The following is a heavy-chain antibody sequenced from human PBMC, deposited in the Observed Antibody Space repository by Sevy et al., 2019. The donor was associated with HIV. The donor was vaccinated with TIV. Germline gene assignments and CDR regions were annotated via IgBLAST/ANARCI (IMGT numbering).Heavy chain of an antibody. Sequence: GGSLRLSCAASGFTFSSYGMHWVRQAPDKGLEWVAVISYDGSNKYYADSVKGRFTISRDNSKNTLYLQMNSLRAEDTAVYYCAKEIRRKGWFYFDYWGQGTLVTVSS. D-gene: IGHD6-19*01. J-gene: IGHJ4*02. CDR3: AKEIRRKGWFYFDY. CDR1: GFTFSSYG. V-gene: IGHV3-30*18. CDR2: ISYDGSNK.